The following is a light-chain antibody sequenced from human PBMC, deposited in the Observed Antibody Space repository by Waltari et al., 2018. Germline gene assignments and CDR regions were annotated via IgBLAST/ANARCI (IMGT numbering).Light chain of an antibody. CDR1: SSNIGNNY. CDR2: ANN. CDR3: GAWDSSLSVYV. Sequence: QSVLTQPPSVSAAPGQKVTISFSGSSSNIGNNYVSWYQQLPGTAPKLLIYANNKRPSGIPNRYSASKSGTSATLGITGLQTGDEADYYCGAWDSSLSVYVFGTGTKVTV. V-gene: IGLV1-51*01. J-gene: IGLJ1*01.